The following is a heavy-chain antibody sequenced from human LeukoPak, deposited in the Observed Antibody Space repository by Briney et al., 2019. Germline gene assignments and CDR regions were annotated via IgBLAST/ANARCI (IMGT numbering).Heavy chain of an antibody. CDR2: ISCGGTYI. Sequence: GGSLRLSCAASGFTFSSYNMNWVRQAPGKGLEWVSSISCGGTYIYYADSVKGRFTISRDNAKNSLFLQMNSLRAEDTAVYYGARVQSGQGDYYYYIDVWGKGTTVTVSS. CDR3: ARVQSGQGDYYYYIDV. J-gene: IGHJ6*03. V-gene: IGHV3-21*01. CDR1: GFTFSSYN.